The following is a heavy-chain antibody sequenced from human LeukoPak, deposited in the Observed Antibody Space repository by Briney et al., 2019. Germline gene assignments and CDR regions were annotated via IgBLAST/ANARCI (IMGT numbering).Heavy chain of an antibody. CDR3: ARDQEGFDY. CDR2: IYPRDGST. J-gene: IGHJ4*02. CDR1: GYTFTSNY. Sequence: ASVKVSSKASGYTFTSNYIHWVRQAPGQGLEWMGMIYPRDGSTSYAQKFQGRVTVTRDTSTSTVHMELSGLRSKDTAVYYCARDQEGFDYWGQGTLVTVSS. V-gene: IGHV1-46*01.